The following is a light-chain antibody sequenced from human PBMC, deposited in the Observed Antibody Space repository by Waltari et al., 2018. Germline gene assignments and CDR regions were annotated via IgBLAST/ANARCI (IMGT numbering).Light chain of an antibody. Sequence: DIQMTQSPSTLSASVGDRVTLTCRASQSINSWLAWYQQKPGIAPKLLIYKASSLESGVPSRFSGSGSGTECTLTISSLQPDDLAAYYCQQYRTNPWTFGQGTKVEIE. CDR2: KAS. V-gene: IGKV1-5*03. CDR1: QSINSW. CDR3: QQYRTNPWT. J-gene: IGKJ1*01.